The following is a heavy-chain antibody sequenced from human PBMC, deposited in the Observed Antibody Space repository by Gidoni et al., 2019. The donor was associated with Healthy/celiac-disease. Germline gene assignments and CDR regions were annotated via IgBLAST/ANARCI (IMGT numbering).Heavy chain of an antibody. D-gene: IGHD6-19*01. CDR1: GGSFSGYY. Sequence: QVQLQQWGAGLSKPSETLSLTCAVYGGSFSGYYWSWIRQPPGKGLEWIGEINHSGSTNYNPSLKSRVTISVDTSKNQFSLKLSSVTAADTAVYYCARRYSSGWPFDYWGQGTLVTVSS. CDR2: INHSGST. V-gene: IGHV4-34*01. CDR3: ARRYSSGWPFDY. J-gene: IGHJ4*02.